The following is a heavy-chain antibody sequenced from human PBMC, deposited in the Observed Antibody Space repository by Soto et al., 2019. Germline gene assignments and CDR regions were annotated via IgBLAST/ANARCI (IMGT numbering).Heavy chain of an antibody. CDR2: INHSGTT. D-gene: IGHD4-17*01. V-gene: IGHV4-34*01. CDR1: GGSFSGYY. Sequence: SETLSLTCAVYGGSFSGYYWSWIHQPPGKGLEWIGEINHSGTTNYNPSLKSRVTISVDTSKNQFSLKLSSVTAADTAVYYCARVGVRDGDFGVSRFDPWGQGTLVTVSS. CDR3: ARVGVRDGDFGVSRFDP. J-gene: IGHJ5*02.